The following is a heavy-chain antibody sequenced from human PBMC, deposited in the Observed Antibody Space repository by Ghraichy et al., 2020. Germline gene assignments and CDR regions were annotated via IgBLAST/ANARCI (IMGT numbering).Heavy chain of an antibody. V-gene: IGHV4-34*01. CDR2: INHSGST. CDR3: ARVRGTTVVTLDY. J-gene: IGHJ4*02. D-gene: IGHD4-23*01. Sequence: SETLSLTCAVYGGSFSGYYWSWIRQPPGKGLEWIGEINHSGSTNYNPSLKSRVTISVDTSKNQFSLKLSSVTAADTAVYYCARVRGTTVVTLDYWGQGTLVTVSS. CDR1: GGSFSGYY.